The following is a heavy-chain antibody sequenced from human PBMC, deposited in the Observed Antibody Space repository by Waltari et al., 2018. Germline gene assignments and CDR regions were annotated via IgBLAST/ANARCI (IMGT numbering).Heavy chain of an antibody. CDR3: ARVAAAGYAVY. V-gene: IGHV4-38-2*01. CDR2: IYHSGST. J-gene: IGHJ4*02. Sequence: QVQLQESGPGLVKPSETLSLTCAVSGYSIRRGYYSRWLRQPPGKGLEWIGSIYHSGSTYYNPSLKSRVTISVDTSKNQFSLKLSSVTAADTAVYYCARVAAAGYAVYWGQGTLVTVSS. CDR1: GYSIRRGYY. D-gene: IGHD6-13*01.